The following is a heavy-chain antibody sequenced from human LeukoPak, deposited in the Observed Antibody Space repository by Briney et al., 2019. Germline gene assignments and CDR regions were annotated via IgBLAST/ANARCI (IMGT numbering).Heavy chain of an antibody. D-gene: IGHD6-13*01. CDR3: AKGGPYSSSWGGKFDH. CDR1: GFTFNTYA. Sequence: PGGSLRLSCTASGFTFNTYAMDWVRQAPGKGLEWVSAISAGGGSTYYADSVNGRFTISRDNSKNTLYLQMNSLRAEDTAIYYCAKGGPYSSSWGGKFDHWGQGTLVTVSS. CDR2: ISAGGGST. J-gene: IGHJ4*02. V-gene: IGHV3-23*01.